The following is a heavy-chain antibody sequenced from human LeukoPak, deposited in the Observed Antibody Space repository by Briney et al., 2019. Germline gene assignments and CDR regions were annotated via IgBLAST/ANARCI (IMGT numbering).Heavy chain of an antibody. CDR1: GFTFSSYA. Sequence: PGGSLRLSCAASGFTFSSYAMSWVRQAPGKGLEWVSAISGSGGSTYYADSVKGRFTISRDNSKNTLYLQMNSLRAEDTAVYYCAKDANYYDSSGYPYYFDYWGQGTLVTVSS. CDR2: ISGSGGST. V-gene: IGHV3-23*01. D-gene: IGHD3-22*01. CDR3: AKDANYYDSSGYPYYFDY. J-gene: IGHJ4*02.